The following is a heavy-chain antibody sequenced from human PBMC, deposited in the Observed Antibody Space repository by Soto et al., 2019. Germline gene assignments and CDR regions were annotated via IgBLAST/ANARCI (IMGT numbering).Heavy chain of an antibody. CDR2: IYYSGST. D-gene: IGHD1-26*01. V-gene: IGHV4-59*01. Sequence: SETLSLTCTVSGGSISSDYWSWIRQPPGKGLEWIGYIYYSGSTNYNPSLKSRVTISVDTSKNQFSLKLSSVTAADTAVYYCARGGSGSYYRFPFAYWGQGTLVTVS. CDR1: GGSISSDY. CDR3: ARGGSGSYYRFPFAY. J-gene: IGHJ4*02.